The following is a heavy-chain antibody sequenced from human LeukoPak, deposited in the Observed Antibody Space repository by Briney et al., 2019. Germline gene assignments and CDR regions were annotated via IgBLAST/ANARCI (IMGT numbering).Heavy chain of an antibody. CDR3: ARAPDTATVYQYMDV. D-gene: IGHD5-18*01. CDR2: ISAYNGNT. V-gene: IGHV1-18*01. J-gene: IGHJ6*03. Sequence: GASVKVSCKASGYTFTDYDINWVRQAPGQGLEWMGWISAYNGNTNYAQNVQGRVTMTTDTSTSTAYMELRSLRSDDTAVYYCARAPDTATVYQYMDVWGKGTTVTVSS. CDR1: GYTFTDYD.